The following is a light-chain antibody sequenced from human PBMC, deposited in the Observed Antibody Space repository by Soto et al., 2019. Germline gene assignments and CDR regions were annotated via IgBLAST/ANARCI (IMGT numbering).Light chain of an antibody. V-gene: IGLV2-14*03. J-gene: IGLJ1*01. CDR1: SSDVGRYNY. Sequence: QSALAQPASVSGSRGQSITISCTGTSSDVGRYNYVSWFQQHPGKVPKLIIYDVSNWPSGVSDRFSGSKSGNTASLTISGLQPEDEADYYCSSVTSSSTFVFGTGTKLTVL. CDR3: SSVTSSSTFV. CDR2: DVS.